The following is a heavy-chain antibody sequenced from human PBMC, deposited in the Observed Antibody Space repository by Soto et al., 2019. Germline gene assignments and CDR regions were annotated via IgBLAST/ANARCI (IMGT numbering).Heavy chain of an antibody. D-gene: IGHD5-12*01. Sequence: GESLKISCQGSGYSFTSYWIGWVRQMPGKGLEWMGIIYPGDSDTRYSPSFQGQVTISADKSISTAYLQWSSLKASDTAMYYCARRGYSGYDFRYFDYWGQGTLVTVSS. V-gene: IGHV5-51*01. CDR1: GYSFTSYW. CDR3: ARRGYSGYDFRYFDY. CDR2: IYPGDSDT. J-gene: IGHJ4*02.